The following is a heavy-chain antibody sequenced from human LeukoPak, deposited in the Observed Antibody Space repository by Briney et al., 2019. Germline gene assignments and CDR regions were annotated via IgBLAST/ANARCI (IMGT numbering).Heavy chain of an antibody. V-gene: IGHV1-69*05. CDR1: GGTFSSYA. CDR2: IIPIFGTA. Sequence: SVKVSCKASGGTFSSYAISWVRQAPGQGLEWLGRIIPIFGTANYAQKFQGRVTITTDESTSAAYMELSSLRSEDTAVYYCAVDSSSWTLDYWGQGTLVTVSS. J-gene: IGHJ4*02. CDR3: AVDSSSWTLDY. D-gene: IGHD6-13*01.